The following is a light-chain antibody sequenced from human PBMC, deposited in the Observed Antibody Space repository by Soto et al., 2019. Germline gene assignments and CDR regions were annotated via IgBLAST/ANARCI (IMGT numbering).Light chain of an antibody. V-gene: IGLV1-40*01. CDR1: SSNIGAHYD. CDR3: QSYDNSLSVYV. Sequence: QSALTQPPSVSGAPGQRVTISCTGSSSNIGAHYDVHWYQQLPGTAPKLLIYDNSNRPSGVPDRFSGSKSGTSASLAITGLQAEDEADYYCQSYDNSLSVYVFGTGTKVTVL. CDR2: DNS. J-gene: IGLJ1*01.